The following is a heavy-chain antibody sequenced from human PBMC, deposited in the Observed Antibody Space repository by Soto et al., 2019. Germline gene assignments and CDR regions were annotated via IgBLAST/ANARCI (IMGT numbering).Heavy chain of an antibody. CDR1: GYSVTCSDYY. CDR3: APLSVSLSGPYGIHV. V-gene: IGHV4-39*01. D-gene: IGHD2-15*01. Sequence: PSETLSLTCSVSGYSVTCSDYYWAWIRQPPGKGLEWIGSMFYSGLTYYNPSLKSRVTLSVDTSKNQFSVRLNSVTAADTAVYYCAPLSVSLSGPYGIHVWGQGTTVTVSS. J-gene: IGHJ6*02. CDR2: MFYSGLT.